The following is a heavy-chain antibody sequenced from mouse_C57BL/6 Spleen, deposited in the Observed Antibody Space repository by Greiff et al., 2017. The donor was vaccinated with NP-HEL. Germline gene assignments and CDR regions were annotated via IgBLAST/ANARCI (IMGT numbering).Heavy chain of an antibody. D-gene: IGHD1-1*01. CDR1: GYTFTSYW. Sequence: QVQLQQPGTELVKPGASVKLSCKASGYTFTSYWMHWVKQRPGQGLEWIGNINPSNGGTNYNEKFKSKATLTVDKSSSTAYMQISSLTSEDSAVYYCARSIITTLVYYDSLDYWGQGTSVTVSS. V-gene: IGHV1-53*01. CDR3: ARSIITTLVYYDSLDY. CDR2: INPSNGGT. J-gene: IGHJ4*01.